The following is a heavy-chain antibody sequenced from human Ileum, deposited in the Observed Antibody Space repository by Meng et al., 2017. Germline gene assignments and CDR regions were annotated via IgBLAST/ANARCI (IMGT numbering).Heavy chain of an antibody. CDR1: GASISAYY. V-gene: IGHV4-59*01. Sequence: QVQLQESGPGLVKPSETLSLTCTVSGASISAYYWSGIRQPPGKGLECIGYIFYNGDINYNPSLKSRVTISLDTSKSQISLKLTSVTAADTAVYYCARTARVFDPWGQGTLVTVSS. CDR2: IFYNGDI. J-gene: IGHJ5*02. CDR3: ARTARVFDP.